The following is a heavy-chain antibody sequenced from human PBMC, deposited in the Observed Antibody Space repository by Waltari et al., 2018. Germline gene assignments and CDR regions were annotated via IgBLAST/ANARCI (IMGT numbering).Heavy chain of an antibody. Sequence: QVQLVQSGAEVKKPGSSVKVSCKASGGTFSSYAISWVRQAPGQGLEWMGRINANSGGTNYAQKFQGRVTMTRDTSISTAYMELSRLRSDDTAVYYCARGDTAMAPHFDYWGQGTLVTVSS. D-gene: IGHD5-18*01. V-gene: IGHV1-2*06. J-gene: IGHJ4*02. CDR1: GGTFSSYA. CDR2: INANSGGT. CDR3: ARGDTAMAPHFDY.